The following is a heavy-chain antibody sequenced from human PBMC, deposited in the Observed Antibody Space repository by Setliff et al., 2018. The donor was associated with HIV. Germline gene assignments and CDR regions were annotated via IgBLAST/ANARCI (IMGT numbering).Heavy chain of an antibody. J-gene: IGHJ2*01. V-gene: IGHV4-59*08. Sequence: SETLSLTCTVSGGSINDYYWTWIRQPPGKRLEWIGYISYRGITNYSPSLKSRVSMSVDTSKNQFSLRLSSVTATDTAVYYCARSAMAKYSYGQSPIPSYWFFDLWGRGTLVTVSS. CDR1: GGSINDYY. D-gene: IGHD1-26*01. CDR3: ARSAMAKYSYGQSPIPSYWFFDL. CDR2: ISYRGIT.